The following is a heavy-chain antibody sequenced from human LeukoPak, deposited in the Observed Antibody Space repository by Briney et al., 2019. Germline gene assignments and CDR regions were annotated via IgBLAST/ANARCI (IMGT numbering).Heavy chain of an antibody. D-gene: IGHD3-9*01. Sequence: KPSETLSLTCTVSGGSISSYYWSWIRQPPGKGLEWIGYIYYSGSTNYNPSLKSRVTISVDTSKNQFSLKLSSVTAADTAVYYCARVGVADILTVPNFDYWGQGTLVTVSS. J-gene: IGHJ4*02. CDR3: ARVGVADILTVPNFDY. V-gene: IGHV4-59*01. CDR1: GGSISSYY. CDR2: IYYSGST.